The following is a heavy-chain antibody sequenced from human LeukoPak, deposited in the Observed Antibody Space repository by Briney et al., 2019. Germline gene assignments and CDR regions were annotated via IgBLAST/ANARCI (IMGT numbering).Heavy chain of an antibody. CDR2: VYYSGST. CDR3: ARDGRQPDYFDY. J-gene: IGHJ4*02. CDR1: GGSISRYF. Sequence: SETLSLTCTVSGGSISRYFWSWIRQPPGKGLEWIGYVYYSGSTNYNPSLKSRVTISVDTSKNQFSLKLSSVTAADTAVYYCARDGRQPDYFDYWGQGTLVTVSS. V-gene: IGHV4-59*12. D-gene: IGHD1-26*01.